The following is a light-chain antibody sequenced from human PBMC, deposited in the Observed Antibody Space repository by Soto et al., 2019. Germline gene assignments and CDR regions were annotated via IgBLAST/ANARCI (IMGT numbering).Light chain of an antibody. CDR3: QQHGSSPPT. CDR1: QSVSTNY. V-gene: IGKV3-20*01. Sequence: EIVLTQSPGTLSLSPEERATLSCRASQSVSTNYLAWYQRKPGQAPRLLIYGASSRATDIPNRFSGSGSGTDFTLTITRLKAEDLAVYYCQQHGSSPPTFGQGTKVEIK. CDR2: GAS. J-gene: IGKJ1*01.